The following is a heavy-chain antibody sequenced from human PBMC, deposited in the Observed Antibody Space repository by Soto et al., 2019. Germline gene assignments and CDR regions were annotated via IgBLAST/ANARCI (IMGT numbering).Heavy chain of an antibody. CDR1: GFSFSSYA. CDR3: AKELAYGDFWRGLEY. D-gene: IGHD3-3*01. V-gene: IGHV3-30*18. CDR2: ISHDGNIK. Sequence: QVQLVESGGGVVQPGRSLRLSCAASGFSFSSYAMHWVRQAPGKGLEWVAIISHDGNIKRYADFVEGRFIVFRDNSNNNLLLQMESLKTDDTAVYYSAKELAYGDFWRGLEYWGQGTLVTVAS. J-gene: IGHJ4*02.